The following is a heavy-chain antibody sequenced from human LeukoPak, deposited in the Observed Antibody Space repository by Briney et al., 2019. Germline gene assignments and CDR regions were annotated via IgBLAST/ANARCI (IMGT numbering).Heavy chain of an antibody. CDR1: GFTFSSYA. CDR2: IWYDGSNK. V-gene: IGHV3-33*08. D-gene: IGHD6-13*01. CDR3: ARDRAAAGIKAGPSD. J-gene: IGHJ4*02. Sequence: PGGSLRLSCAASGFTFSSYAMSWVRQAPGKGLEWVAVIWYDGSNKYYADSVKGRFTISRDNSKNTLYLQMNSLRAEDTAVYYCARDRAAAGIKAGPSDWGQGTLVTVSS.